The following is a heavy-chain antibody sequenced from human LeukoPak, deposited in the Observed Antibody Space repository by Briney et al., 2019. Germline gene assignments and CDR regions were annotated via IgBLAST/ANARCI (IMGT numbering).Heavy chain of an antibody. CDR3: ARDPSLSYYDSSGYLRY. J-gene: IGHJ4*02. CDR2: MNPNSGNT. CDR1: GYTFTSYD. Sequence: EASVKVSCKASGYTFTSYDINWVRQATGQGLEWVAWMNPNSGNTGYAQKFQGRVTMTRNTSINTAYMELSSLRSEDTAVYYCARDPSLSYYDSSGYLRYWGQGTLVTVSS. D-gene: IGHD3-22*01. V-gene: IGHV1-8*01.